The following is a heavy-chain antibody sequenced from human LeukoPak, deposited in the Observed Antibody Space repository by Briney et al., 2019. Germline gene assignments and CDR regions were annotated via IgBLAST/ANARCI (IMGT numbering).Heavy chain of an antibody. D-gene: IGHD3-22*01. CDR1: GFTFSTYA. CDR2: ISGSGGST. J-gene: IGHJ4*02. V-gene: IGHV3-23*01. CDR3: AKEGSYYYDSSDYYYPFEY. Sequence: VGSLRLSCATSGFTFSTYAMSWVRQAPGKGLEWVSGISGSGGSTYYADSVKGRFTISRDNSKNTLYLQMNSLRAEDTAVYYCAKEGSYYYDSSDYYYPFEYWGQGTLVTVSS.